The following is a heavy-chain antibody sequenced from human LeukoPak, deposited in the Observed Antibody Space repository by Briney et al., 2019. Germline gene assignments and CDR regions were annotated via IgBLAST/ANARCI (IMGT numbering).Heavy chain of an antibody. V-gene: IGHV3-23*01. D-gene: IGHD6-6*01. Sequence: PGGSLRLSCAASGFTFSSYAMSWVRQAPGKGLEWVSAISGSGGSTYYADSVKGRFTISRDNSKNTLYLQMNSLMAEDTAVYYCAKGDSSSSRHYFDYWGQGTLVTVSS. CDR2: ISGSGGST. CDR3: AKGDSSSSRHYFDY. CDR1: GFTFSSYA. J-gene: IGHJ4*02.